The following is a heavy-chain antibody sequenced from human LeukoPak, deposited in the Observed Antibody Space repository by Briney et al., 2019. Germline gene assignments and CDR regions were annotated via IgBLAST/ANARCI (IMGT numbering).Heavy chain of an antibody. J-gene: IGHJ6*03. CDR2: ISSSGSTI. CDR3: ARVINYYYYYMDV. V-gene: IGHV3-11*01. Sequence: GGSLRLSCAASGFTFSDYYMSWIRQVPGKGLEWVSYISSSGSTIYYADSVKGRFTISRDNAKNSLYLQMNSLRAEDTAVYYCARVINYYYYYMDVWGKGTTVTVSS. CDR1: GFTFSDYY.